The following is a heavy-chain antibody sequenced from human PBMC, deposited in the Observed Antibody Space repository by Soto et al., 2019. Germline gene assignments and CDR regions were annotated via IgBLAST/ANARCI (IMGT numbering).Heavy chain of an antibody. CDR3: ARHSVVAATERGGAFDI. Sequence: SETLSLTCTVSGGSISSSSYYWGWIRQPPGKGLEWIGSIYYSGSTYYNPSLKSRVTISVDTSKNQFSLKLSSVTAADTAVYYCARHSVVAATERGGAFDIWGQGTMVTVSS. V-gene: IGHV4-39*01. CDR1: GGSISSSSYY. D-gene: IGHD2-15*01. J-gene: IGHJ3*02. CDR2: IYYSGST.